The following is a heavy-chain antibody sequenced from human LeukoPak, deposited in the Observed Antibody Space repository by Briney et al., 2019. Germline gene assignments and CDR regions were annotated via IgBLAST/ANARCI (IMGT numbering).Heavy chain of an antibody. J-gene: IGHJ4*02. CDR2: ISSSGGTT. CDR3: AKEGDYVWGTYRYYDY. CDR1: GFTLSNYA. D-gene: IGHD3-16*02. V-gene: IGHV3-23*01. Sequence: PGGSLRLSCAAAGFTLSNYAMSWVRQAPGKGLEWVSTISSSGGTTYYADSVKGRFTISRDNFKNTLYLQMNSLRAEDTAVYYCAKEGDYVWGTYRYYDYWGQGTLVTVSS.